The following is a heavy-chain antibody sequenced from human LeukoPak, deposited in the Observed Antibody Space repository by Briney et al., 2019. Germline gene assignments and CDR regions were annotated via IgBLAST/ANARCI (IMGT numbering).Heavy chain of an antibody. V-gene: IGHV3-7*01. Sequence: GGSLRLSCAASGFTFSSYAMSWVRQAPGMGLEWVANIKQDGSEKYYVDSVKGRFTISRDNAKNSLYLQMNSLRAEDTAVYYCAALLPDYWGQGTLVTVSS. CDR1: GFTFSSYA. CDR2: IKQDGSEK. J-gene: IGHJ4*02. CDR3: AALLPDY.